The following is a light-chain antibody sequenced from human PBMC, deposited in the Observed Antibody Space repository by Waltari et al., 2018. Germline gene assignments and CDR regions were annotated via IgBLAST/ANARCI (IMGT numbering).Light chain of an antibody. J-gene: IGKJ1*01. Sequence: DIQVTQSPSSLSASVGDRVTITSRASQSISIYLNWYQQKPGKAPKLLISAASSLQGGVPSRFSGSGSGTDFTLTISSLQPEDFASYYCQQRYSTPPWTFGQGTKVEIK. CDR2: AAS. CDR1: QSISIY. CDR3: QQRYSTPPWT. V-gene: IGKV1-39*01.